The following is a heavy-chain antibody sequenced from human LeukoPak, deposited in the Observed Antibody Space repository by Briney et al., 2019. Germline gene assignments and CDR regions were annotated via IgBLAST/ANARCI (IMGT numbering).Heavy chain of an antibody. Sequence: ASVKVSCKVSGYTLTELSMHWVRQAPGKGLEWMGGFDPEDGETIYAQKFQGRVTMTEDTSTDTAYMELSSLRSEDTAVYYCATEGTMVRGVQVYYGIDVWGQGTTVTVSS. CDR2: FDPEDGET. CDR1: GYTLTELS. CDR3: ATEGTMVRGVQVYYGIDV. J-gene: IGHJ6*02. D-gene: IGHD3-10*01. V-gene: IGHV1-24*01.